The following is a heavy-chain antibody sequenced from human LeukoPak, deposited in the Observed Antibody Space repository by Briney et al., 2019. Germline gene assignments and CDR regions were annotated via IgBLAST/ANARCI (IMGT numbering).Heavy chain of an antibody. V-gene: IGHV4-4*07. CDR3: AREPQGYYDSSGYYVFDY. CDR1: GGSISSYY. CDR2: IYTSGST. Sequence: SDTLSLTRTVSGGSISSYYWSWIRQPAVKGLEWFGRIYTSGSTNYNPSLKSRVTMSVDTSKNQFSLKRSSVTAAETAVYYCAREPQGYYDSSGYYVFDYWGQGTLVTVSS. D-gene: IGHD3-22*01. J-gene: IGHJ4*02.